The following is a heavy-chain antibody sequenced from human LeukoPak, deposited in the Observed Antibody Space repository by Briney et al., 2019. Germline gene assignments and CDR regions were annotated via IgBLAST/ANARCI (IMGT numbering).Heavy chain of an antibody. CDR2: INHSGST. CDR1: GGSFNGYY. D-gene: IGHD3-3*01. V-gene: IGHV4-34*01. Sequence: TSETLSLTCAVYGGSFNGYYWSWIRQPPGKGLEWIGEINHSGSTNFNPSLKSRVTISVDTSKNQFSLKLSSVTAADTAVYYCARGAGTDYDFWSGYYLDYWGQGTLVTVSS. CDR3: ARGAGTDYDFWSGYYLDY. J-gene: IGHJ4*02.